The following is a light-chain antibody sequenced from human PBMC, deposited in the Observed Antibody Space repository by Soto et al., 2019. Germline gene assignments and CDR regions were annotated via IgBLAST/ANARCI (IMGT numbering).Light chain of an antibody. J-gene: IGKJ1*01. V-gene: IGKV3-20*01. Sequence: EIVLTQSPGTLSLSPGERATLSCRASQSVSSSYLAWYQQKPGQAPRLLIYNASNRATGIPDRFSGRGSGADFTLTSSRLEPEDFAVYYCQQYGSSPKTLGQGTKVEIK. CDR2: NAS. CDR1: QSVSSSY. CDR3: QQYGSSPKT.